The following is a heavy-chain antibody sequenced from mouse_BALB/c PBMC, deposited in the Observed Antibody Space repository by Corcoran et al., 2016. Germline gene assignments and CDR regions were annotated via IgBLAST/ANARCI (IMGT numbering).Heavy chain of an antibody. J-gene: IGHJ4*01. CDR2: INTYTGEP. CDR3: ATIYYYGSSYAMDY. D-gene: IGHD1-1*01. Sequence: QIQLVQSGPELKKPGETVKISCKASGYTFTNYGMNWVKQAPGKGLKWMGWINTYTGEPTYADDFKGRFAFSLETSASTAYLQINNLKNEDMATYFCATIYYYGSSYAMDYWGQGTSVTVSS. V-gene: IGHV9-1*02. CDR1: GYTFTNYG.